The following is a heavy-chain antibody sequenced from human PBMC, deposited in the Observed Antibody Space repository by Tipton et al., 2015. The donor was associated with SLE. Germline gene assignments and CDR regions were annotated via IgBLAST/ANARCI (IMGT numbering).Heavy chain of an antibody. CDR3: ARGGLWSFDY. Sequence: LRLSCTVSGGSISGHYWSWVRQPPGKGLEWVGFIYLDSGSTKNNPSLESRVIISTDTSKNQVSLKVTSVAAADTAVYYCARGGLWSFDYWGQGILVAVSS. CDR1: GGSISGHY. CDR2: IYLDSGST. D-gene: IGHD2-21*01. J-gene: IGHJ4*02. V-gene: IGHV4-59*11.